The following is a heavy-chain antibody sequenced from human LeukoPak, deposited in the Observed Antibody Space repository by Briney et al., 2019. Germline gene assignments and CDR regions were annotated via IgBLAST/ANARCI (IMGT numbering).Heavy chain of an antibody. Sequence: QSGGSLRLSCAVSGFTFSSYWMHWVRQGPGKGLVWVSRINNDGSRTNYADSVRGRFTISRDNAKNTLYLQMNSLRAEDTAVYYCARSTYYYDSSGYSTWGQGTLVTVSS. J-gene: IGHJ5*02. CDR1: GFTFSSYW. D-gene: IGHD3-22*01. CDR3: ARSTYYYDSSGYST. V-gene: IGHV3-74*01. CDR2: INNDGSRT.